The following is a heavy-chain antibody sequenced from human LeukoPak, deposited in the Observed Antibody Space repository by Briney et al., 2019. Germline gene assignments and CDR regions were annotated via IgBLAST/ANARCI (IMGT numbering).Heavy chain of an antibody. D-gene: IGHD3-3*01. Sequence: SETLSLTCTVSGGSISSYYWSWIRQPPGKGLEWIGYIYPSGSTNYNPSLEGRVTISVDTSKNQFSLKLSSVTAADTAVYYCARSGYESNWFDPWGQGTLVTVSS. V-gene: IGHV4-4*09. CDR2: IYPSGST. CDR1: GGSISSYY. J-gene: IGHJ5*02. CDR3: ARSGYESNWFDP.